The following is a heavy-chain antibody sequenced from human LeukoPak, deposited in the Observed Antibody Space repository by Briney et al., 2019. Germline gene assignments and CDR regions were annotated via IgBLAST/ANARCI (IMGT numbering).Heavy chain of an antibody. CDR1: GGSISSYY. J-gene: IGHJ4*02. CDR2: IYTTGST. D-gene: IGHD6-6*01. Sequence: PSETLSLTCTVSGGSISSYYWSWIRQAPGKGLGWIGYIYTTGSTNYNPSLKSRVTISADTSKNQFSLNLSSVTAADTAVYYCARLGSSSFKDWGQGTLVTVSS. CDR3: ARLGSSSFKD. V-gene: IGHV4-4*08.